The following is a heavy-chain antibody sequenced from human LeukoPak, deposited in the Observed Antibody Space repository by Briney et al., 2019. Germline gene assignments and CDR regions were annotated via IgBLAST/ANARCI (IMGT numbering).Heavy chain of an antibody. V-gene: IGHV3-30*18. Sequence: GGSLRLSCAASGFTFSDYAMHWVRQAPGKGLEWVAVISYDGSNKYYADSVKGRFTISRDNSKNTLYLQMNSLRADDTAVYYCAKVFLGDAFDIWGQGTMVTVSS. J-gene: IGHJ3*02. CDR3: AKVFLGDAFDI. CDR1: GFTFSDYA. CDR2: ISYDGSNK. D-gene: IGHD2-21*01.